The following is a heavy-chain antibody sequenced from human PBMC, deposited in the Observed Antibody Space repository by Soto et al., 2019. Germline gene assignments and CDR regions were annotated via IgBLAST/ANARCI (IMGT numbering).Heavy chain of an antibody. Sequence: EVQLLESGGGLVQPGGSLRLSCAASGFTFSSYAMSWVRQAPGKGLEWVSGISSSGDSTNYADSMKGRFTISRDNSKSTLFLQMNSLRAEDTAVYYCAKVPWQLVRTHYFDYWGQGTLVTVSS. J-gene: IGHJ4*02. CDR3: AKVPWQLVRTHYFDY. V-gene: IGHV3-23*01. D-gene: IGHD6-6*01. CDR2: ISSSGDST. CDR1: GFTFSSYA.